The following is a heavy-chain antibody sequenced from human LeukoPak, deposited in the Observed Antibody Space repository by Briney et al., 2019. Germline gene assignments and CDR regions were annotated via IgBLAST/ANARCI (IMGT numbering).Heavy chain of an antibody. CDR3: ARMVESEFDY. V-gene: IGHV2-70*04. J-gene: IGHJ4*02. Sequence: SGPTLVNPTQTLTLTCTFSGFSLSTSGMRVSWIRQPPGKALEWLARIDWDDDKFYSTSLKTRLTISKGTSKNQVVLTMTNMDPVDTATYYCARMVESEFDYWGQGTLVTVSS. CDR1: GFSLSTSGMR. CDR2: IDWDDDK.